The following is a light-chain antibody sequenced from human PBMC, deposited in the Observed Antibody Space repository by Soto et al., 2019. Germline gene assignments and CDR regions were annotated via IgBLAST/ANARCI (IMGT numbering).Light chain of an antibody. V-gene: IGKV1-5*03. CDR1: QSISTW. CDR2: KAS. Sequence: DIQMTQSPSTLSASVGDRVTITCRASQSISTWLAWYQQKPGKAPKLLIYKASNLEDGVPSRFSGSGSGTELTITISSLQPDDFATDYCQQYNTNPLTFGGGTTVEIK. CDR3: QQYNTNPLT. J-gene: IGKJ4*01.